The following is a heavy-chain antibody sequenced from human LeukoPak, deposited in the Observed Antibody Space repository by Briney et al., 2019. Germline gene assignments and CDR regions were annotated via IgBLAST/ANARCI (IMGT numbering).Heavy chain of an antibody. D-gene: IGHD3-22*01. Sequence: PGGSLRLSCAASGFTVSSNYMSWVRQAPGKGLEWVSVIYSGGSTYYADSVKGRFTISGDNSKNTLYLQMNSLRAEDTAVYYCASRDSSGYYPLAYWGQGTLVTVSS. J-gene: IGHJ4*02. CDR3: ASRDSSGYYPLAY. V-gene: IGHV3-53*01. CDR1: GFTVSSNY. CDR2: IYSGGST.